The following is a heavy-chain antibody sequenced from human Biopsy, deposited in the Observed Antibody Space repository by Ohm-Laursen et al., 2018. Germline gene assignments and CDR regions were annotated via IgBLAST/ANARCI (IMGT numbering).Heavy chain of an antibody. Sequence: SETLSLTCSVSGGSTNDYFWSWIRQPAGETLEWIGRIYSSGGSSYNPSLKSRISMSMDTSNNQFSLTLTSVSAAETAVYYCARTPGKAVAGRFLDLWGRGTLVTVSS. CDR3: ARTPGKAVAGRFLDL. J-gene: IGHJ2*01. CDR2: IYSSGGS. V-gene: IGHV4-4*07. CDR1: GGSTNDYF. D-gene: IGHD6-19*01.